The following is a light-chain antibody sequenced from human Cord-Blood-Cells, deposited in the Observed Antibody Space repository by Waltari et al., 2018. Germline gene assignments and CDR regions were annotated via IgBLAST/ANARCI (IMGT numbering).Light chain of an antibody. J-gene: IGKJ2*01. CDR1: NSVLYSSNNKNY. V-gene: IGKV4-1*01. CDR3: QQYYSTPYT. Sequence: DIVMTQSPYSLAVSLGERATINCKSSNSVLYSSNNKNYLAWYQQKPGQPPKLLIYWASTRESGVPDRFSGSGSGTDFTLTISSLQAEDVAVYYCQQYYSTPYTFGQGTKLEIK. CDR2: WAS.